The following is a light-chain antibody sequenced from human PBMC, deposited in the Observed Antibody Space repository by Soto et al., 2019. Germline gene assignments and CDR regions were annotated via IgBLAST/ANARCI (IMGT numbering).Light chain of an antibody. CDR1: STDVGASNN. Sequence: QSALTQPRSVSGSHGQSVTISCTGTSTDVGASNNVSWYQQLPGRAPKLMIYDVSERPSGVPDRFSGSKSGNTASLTISGLQADDEAAYYCCSYAVTFYVFGTGTKLTVL. CDR3: CSYAVTFYV. V-gene: IGLV2-11*01. J-gene: IGLJ1*01. CDR2: DVS.